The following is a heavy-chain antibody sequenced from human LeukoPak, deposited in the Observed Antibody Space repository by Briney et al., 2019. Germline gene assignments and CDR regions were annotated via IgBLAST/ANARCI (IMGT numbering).Heavy chain of an antibody. V-gene: IGHV3-73*01. D-gene: IGHD4-11*01. CDR1: GFIFSGST. Sequence: GGSLKLSCAASGFIFSGSTMHWVRQASGKGLEWVGRVRSKANSYATAYAASMQGSFTIYRDDSKNTAYLQMNSLKIEDTAVYYCTTGVTTGSDYWGQGTLVTVSS. CDR3: TTGVTTGSDY. CDR2: VRSKANSYAT. J-gene: IGHJ4*02.